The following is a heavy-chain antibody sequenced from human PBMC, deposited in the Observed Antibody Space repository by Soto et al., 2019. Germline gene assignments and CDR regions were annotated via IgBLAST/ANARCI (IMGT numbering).Heavy chain of an antibody. CDR1: GGTFSSYA. V-gene: IGHV1-69*06. J-gene: IGHJ4*02. CDR2: IIPIFGTA. Sequence: SVKVSCKASGGTFSSYAISWVRQAPGQGLEWMGGIIPIFGTANYAQKFQGRVTITADKSTSTAYMELSSLTSEDTAVYYCARTGPKAGATAFDYWGQGTLVTVSS. D-gene: IGHD1-26*01. CDR3: ARTGPKAGATAFDY.